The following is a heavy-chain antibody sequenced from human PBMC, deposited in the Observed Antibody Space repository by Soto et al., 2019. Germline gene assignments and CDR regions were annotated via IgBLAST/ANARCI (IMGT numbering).Heavy chain of an antibody. V-gene: IGHV3-30*18. J-gene: IGHJ3*02. Sequence: GGSLRLSCAASGFTFSSYGMHWVRKAQGKGLEWVAVISYDGSNKSYADSAKGRFTISRDNSKNTLYLQMNSLRAEDTAEYDGANPMCGSGCWGIFDIWGQGTMVTVSS. CDR3: ANPMCGSGCWGIFDI. CDR2: ISYDGSNK. CDR1: GFTFSSYG. D-gene: IGHD2-21*02.